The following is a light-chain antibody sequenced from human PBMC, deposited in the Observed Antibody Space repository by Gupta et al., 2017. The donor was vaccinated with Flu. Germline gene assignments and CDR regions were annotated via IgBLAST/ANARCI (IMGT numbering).Light chain of an antibody. CDR2: DAS. Sequence: EIVLTQSPATLSLSPGERATLSCRASQSVSSYLAWYQQKPGQAPRLPIYDASNRATGIPARFSGSGYGTDFTLTISSREPEDFAVYYCQQRSNWPPLTFGGGTKVEIK. CDR3: QQRSNWPPLT. V-gene: IGKV3-11*01. CDR1: QSVSSY. J-gene: IGKJ4*01.